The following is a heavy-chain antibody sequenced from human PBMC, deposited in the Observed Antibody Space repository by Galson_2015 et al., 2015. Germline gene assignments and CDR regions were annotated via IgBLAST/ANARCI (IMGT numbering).Heavy chain of an antibody. CDR1: GFTFSSYA. J-gene: IGHJ4*02. CDR3: TKAVEAGNFGFDY. D-gene: IGHD6-19*01. V-gene: IGHV3-23*01. CDR2: ISGSGVGT. Sequence: SLRLSCAASGFTFSSYAMSWVRQTPGKGLEWVSTISGSGVGTHYADSVKGRFTISRDNSKNMMYLQMNSLRAEDTAIYYCTKAVEAGNFGFDYWGQGTLVTVSS.